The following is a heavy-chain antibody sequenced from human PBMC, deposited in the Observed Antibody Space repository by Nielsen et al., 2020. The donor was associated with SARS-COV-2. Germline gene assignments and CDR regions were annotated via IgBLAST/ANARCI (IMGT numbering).Heavy chain of an antibody. Sequence: GESLKISCSASGFIVSSKYMNWVRQAPGKGLEWVSVFYSGGTTLYADSVKGRFIISRDNSRNTLYLQMSSLRSDDTAVYYCVKPTGFNVVSLGANRDDVWGQGTMVTVSS. CDR3: VKPTGFNVVSLGANRDDV. J-gene: IGHJ3*01. V-gene: IGHV3-53*05. D-gene: IGHD4/OR15-4a*01. CDR2: FYSGGTT. CDR1: GFIVSSKY.